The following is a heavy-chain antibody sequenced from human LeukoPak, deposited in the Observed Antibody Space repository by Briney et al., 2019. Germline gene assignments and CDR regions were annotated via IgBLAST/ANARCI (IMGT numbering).Heavy chain of an antibody. V-gene: IGHV3-21*04. Sequence: GGSLRLSCAASGFTFSSYSMNWVRQAPGKGLEWVSSISSSSRHIYYADSVKGRFTIFRDDAKNSLFLQMDSLRVEDTAMYYCVRDFSTVTTAYLHHWGQGTPLTVSS. J-gene: IGHJ1*01. CDR2: ISSSSRHI. CDR1: GFTFSSYS. D-gene: IGHD4-17*01. CDR3: VRDFSTVTTAYLHH.